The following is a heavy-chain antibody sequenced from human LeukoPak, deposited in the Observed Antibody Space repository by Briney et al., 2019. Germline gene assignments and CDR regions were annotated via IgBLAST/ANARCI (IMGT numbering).Heavy chain of an antibody. V-gene: IGHV4-61*02. Sequence: SQTLSLTCTVSGGSISSGTYSWSWIRQPAGKGLEWIGRIYTSGSTNYNPSLKSRVTISVDTSKNQFSLKLSSVTAADTAVYYCARVGHSGSYYDAFDIWGQGTMVTVSS. CDR1: GGSISSGTYS. J-gene: IGHJ3*02. D-gene: IGHD1-26*01. CDR3: ARVGHSGSYYDAFDI. CDR2: IYTSGST.